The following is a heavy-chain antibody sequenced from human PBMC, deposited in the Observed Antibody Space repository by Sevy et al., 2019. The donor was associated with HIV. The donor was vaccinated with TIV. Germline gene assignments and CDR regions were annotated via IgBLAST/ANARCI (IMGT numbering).Heavy chain of an antibody. Sequence: GGSLRLSCAASGFTFDDYAMHWVRQAPGKGLEWVSGISWNSGSIGYADSVKGRFTISRDNAKNSLYLQMNSLRAEDTALYYCAKDTDRFWSGSSFFDYWGQGTLVTVSS. CDR2: ISWNSGSI. J-gene: IGHJ4*02. V-gene: IGHV3-9*01. D-gene: IGHD3-3*01. CDR3: AKDTDRFWSGSSFFDY. CDR1: GFTFDDYA.